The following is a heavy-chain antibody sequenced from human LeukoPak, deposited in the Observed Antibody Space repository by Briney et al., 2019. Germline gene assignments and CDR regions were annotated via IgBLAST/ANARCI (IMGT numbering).Heavy chain of an antibody. V-gene: IGHV3-74*01. D-gene: IGHD1-1*01. Sequence: PGGSLRLSCGASGFTFSSYWMHWVRQAPGKGLVWVSRINSDGSSTTYADSVRGRFTISRDNAKNTVYLQMNSLRAEDTAVYYCAKGGTGYYFDSWGQGTLVTVSS. CDR2: INSDGSST. CDR1: GFTFSSYW. CDR3: AKGGTGYYFDS. J-gene: IGHJ4*02.